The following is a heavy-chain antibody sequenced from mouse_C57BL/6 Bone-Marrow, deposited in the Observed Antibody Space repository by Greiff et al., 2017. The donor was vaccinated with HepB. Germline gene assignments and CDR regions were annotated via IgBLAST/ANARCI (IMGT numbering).Heavy chain of an antibody. Sequence: EVQLVESGGGLVKPGGSLKLSCAASGFTFSDYGMHWVRQAPEKGLEWVAYISSGSSTIYYADTVKGRFTISRDNAKNTLFLQMTSLRSEDTAMYYCARWYYLYAMDYWGQGTSVTVSS. V-gene: IGHV5-17*01. D-gene: IGHD5-5*01. J-gene: IGHJ4*01. CDR1: GFTFSDYG. CDR2: ISSGSSTI. CDR3: ARWYYLYAMDY.